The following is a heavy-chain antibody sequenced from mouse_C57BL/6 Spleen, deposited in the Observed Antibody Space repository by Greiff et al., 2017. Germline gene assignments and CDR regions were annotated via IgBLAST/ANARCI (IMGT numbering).Heavy chain of an antibody. J-gene: IGHJ1*03. CDR3: ARKSSDWYIDV. CDR2: IYPGGGYT. V-gene: IGHV1-63*01. Sequence: VQLQQSGAELVRPGTSVTMSCKASGYTFTNYWIGWAKQRPGHGLEWIGDIYPGGGYTNYNEKFKGKATLTADKSSSTAYMQISSLTSEDSAIYYCARKSSDWYIDVWGTGTTVTVSS. D-gene: IGHD1-1*01. CDR1: GYTFTNYW.